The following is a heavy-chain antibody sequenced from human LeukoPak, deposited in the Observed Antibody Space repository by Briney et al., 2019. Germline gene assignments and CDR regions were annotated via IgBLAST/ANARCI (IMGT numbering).Heavy chain of an antibody. V-gene: IGHV3-43*01. J-gene: IGHJ6*03. CDR3: ARDRTAEAGNDYYMGV. CDR1: GFTFDDYT. D-gene: IGHD6-13*01. CDR2: ITWDGGTT. Sequence: GGSLRLSCAASGFTFDDYTMHWVRQPPGKGLEWISLITWDGGTTYYADSVRGRFTISRDNSKNSLFLRMNSLRPEDTALYYCARDRTAEAGNDYYMGVWGNGTTVIVSS.